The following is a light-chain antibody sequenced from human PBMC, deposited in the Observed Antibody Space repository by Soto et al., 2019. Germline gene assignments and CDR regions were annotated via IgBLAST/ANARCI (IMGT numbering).Light chain of an antibody. CDR1: KSDSSSY. J-gene: IGKJ1*01. CDR2: GAS. V-gene: IGKV3-20*01. Sequence: EIVLTQSPGTLSLSPGERATLSCRASKSDSSSYLAWYQQKPGQAPRLLIYGASSRATGIPDRFSGSGSGTDFTLTISRLEPEDFAVYYCQQYGSSPGTFGQGTKVEIK. CDR3: QQYGSSPGT.